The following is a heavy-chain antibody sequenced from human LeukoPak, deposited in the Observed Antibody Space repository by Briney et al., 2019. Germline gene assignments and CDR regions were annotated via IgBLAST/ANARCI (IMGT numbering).Heavy chain of an antibody. CDR2: ISWSSGSI. CDR3: ATYSSLNRREFQY. J-gene: IGHJ1*01. D-gene: IGHD3-22*01. V-gene: IGHV3-9*01. CDR1: GFTFDDYA. Sequence: GGSLRLSCAASGFTFDDYAMHWVRLAPGKGLEWVSGISWSSGSIGYADSVKGRFTISRDNAKNSLYLQMNSLRAEDTAVYYCATYSSLNRREFQYWGQGTLLTVSS.